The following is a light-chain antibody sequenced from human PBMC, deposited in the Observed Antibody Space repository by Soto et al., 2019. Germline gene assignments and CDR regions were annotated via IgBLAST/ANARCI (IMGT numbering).Light chain of an antibody. J-gene: IGKJ5*01. CDR1: QSVRNN. Sequence: TQSPSTLSVSVRDRVTLSFRASQSVRNNLAWYQQKPGQAPRLLIYDASNRATGIPARFSGSGSETDFTLTISSLEPEDSAVYYCQQRASWVTFGQGTRLEIK. CDR3: QQRASWVT. CDR2: DAS. V-gene: IGKV3-11*01.